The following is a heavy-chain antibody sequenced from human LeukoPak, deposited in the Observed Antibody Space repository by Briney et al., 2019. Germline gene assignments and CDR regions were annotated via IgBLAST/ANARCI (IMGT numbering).Heavy chain of an antibody. J-gene: IGHJ6*03. CDR1: GVSISGYY. CDR3: ARESTVGYNYMDV. V-gene: IGHV4-59*01. Sequence: SETLSLTCTVSGVSISGYYWNWIRQPPGKGLEWIGSMQYIGSTNYSPPLTSRVTTSINMSKNQFSLRVSSVTAADTAVYYCARESTVGYNYMDVWGKGTTVTVSS. D-gene: IGHD1-1*01. CDR2: MQYIGST.